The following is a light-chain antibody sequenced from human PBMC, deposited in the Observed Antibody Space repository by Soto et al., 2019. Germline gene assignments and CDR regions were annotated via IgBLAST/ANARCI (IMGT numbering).Light chain of an antibody. Sequence: QSALTQPASVSGSPGQSITISCTGTSSDVGSYTLVSWYQQHPGKAPKLMIYDVSNRPSGVSNRFSGSKSGNTASLTISGLQAEDEADYYCSSYTSGSTLVFGTGTKVTVL. V-gene: IGLV2-14*02. J-gene: IGLJ1*01. CDR1: SSDVGSYTL. CDR2: DVS. CDR3: SSYTSGSTLV.